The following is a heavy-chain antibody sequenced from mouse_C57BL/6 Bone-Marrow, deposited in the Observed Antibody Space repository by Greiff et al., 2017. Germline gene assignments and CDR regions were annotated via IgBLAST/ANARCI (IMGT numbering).Heavy chain of an antibody. V-gene: IGHV1-78*01. CDR3: ARSDYYGSSYLYYAMDY. J-gene: IGHJ4*01. CDR2: IYPRDGST. D-gene: IGHD1-1*01. Sequence: QVQLQQSDAELVKPGASVKISCKVSGYTFTDHTIHWMKQRPEQGLEWIGYIYPRDGSTKYNEKFKGKATLTADKSSSTAYMQLNSLTSEDTAVYFCARSDYYGSSYLYYAMDYWGKGTSVTVSS. CDR1: GYTFTDHT.